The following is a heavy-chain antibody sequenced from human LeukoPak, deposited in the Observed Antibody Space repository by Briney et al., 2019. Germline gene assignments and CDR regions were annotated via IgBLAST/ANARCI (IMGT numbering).Heavy chain of an antibody. J-gene: IGHJ4*02. V-gene: IGHV3-30*02. CDR1: GFTFSSYG. CDR2: IRYDGSNK. CDR3: ATMGTTTDY. Sequence: GGSLMLFCAASGFTFSSYGVHWVGQAAGLCLEWVAFIRYDGSNKYYADSVKGRFTISRDNSKNTLYLQMNSLRAEDTAVYYCATMGTTTDYWGQGTLVTVSS. D-gene: IGHD2/OR15-2a*01.